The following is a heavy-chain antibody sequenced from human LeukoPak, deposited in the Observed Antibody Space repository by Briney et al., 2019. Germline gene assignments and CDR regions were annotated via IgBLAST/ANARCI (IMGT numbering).Heavy chain of an antibody. CDR1: GYTFTGHY. Sequence: ASVKVSCKASGYTFTGHYMHWVRQAPGQGLEWMGWINSDIGGTKYAQKFEGSVIMTRVTSISAAYRELSRRKSDDTDVYYCARGRVHSWSDAFDIWGQGTTVTVSS. CDR3: ARGRVHSWSDAFDI. CDR2: INSDIGGT. J-gene: IGHJ3*02. D-gene: IGHD1-1*01. V-gene: IGHV1-2*02.